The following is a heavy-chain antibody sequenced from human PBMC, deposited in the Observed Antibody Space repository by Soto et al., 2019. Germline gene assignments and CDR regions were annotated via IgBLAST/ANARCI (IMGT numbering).Heavy chain of an antibody. V-gene: IGHV3-74*03. CDR1: GFTLSRHW. CDR2: ISPDGSDT. D-gene: IGHD3-16*01. J-gene: IGHJ4*02. Sequence: EVQLMESGGGLIQPGGSLRLSCAASGFTLSRHWMDWVRQVSGKGLVWVSRISPDGSDTKYADSVKGRFTISRDNAKNTLYLQMTSLRAEDTAIYYCARDSWGALESWGQGILVTVSA. CDR3: ARDSWGALES.